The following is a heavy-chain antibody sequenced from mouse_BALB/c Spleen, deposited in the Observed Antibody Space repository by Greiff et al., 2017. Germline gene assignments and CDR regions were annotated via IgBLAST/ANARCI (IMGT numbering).Heavy chain of an antibody. CDR1: GFTFSDYY. CDR3: ARDYYGYGYFDV. CDR2: ISDGGSYT. Sequence: EVMLVESGGGLVKPGGSLKLSCAASGFTFSDYYMYWVRQTPEKRLEWVATISDGGSYTYYPDSVKGRFTISRDNAKNNLYLQMSSLKSEDTAMYYCARDYYGYGYFDVWGAGTTVTVSS. D-gene: IGHD1-1*01. V-gene: IGHV5-4*02. J-gene: IGHJ1*01.